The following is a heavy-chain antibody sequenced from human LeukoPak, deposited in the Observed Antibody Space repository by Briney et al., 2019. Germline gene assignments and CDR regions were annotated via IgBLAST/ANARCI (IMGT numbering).Heavy chain of an antibody. D-gene: IGHD3-3*01. CDR3: ARESRFDFWSGYYQDYYYVDV. J-gene: IGHJ6*03. V-gene: IGHV4-61*02. Sequence: SQTLSLTCTVSGDSISSGRHYWTWIRQPAGKGLEWIGRLSTSETTTYNPSLKSRVTISADTSNNQFSLKLSSVTAADTAVYYCARESRFDFWSGYYQDYYYVDVWGKGTTVTVSS. CDR1: GDSISSGRHY. CDR2: LSTSETT.